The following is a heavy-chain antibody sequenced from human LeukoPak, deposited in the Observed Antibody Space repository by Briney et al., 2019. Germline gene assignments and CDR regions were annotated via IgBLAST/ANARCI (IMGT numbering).Heavy chain of an antibody. CDR3: ARTVYYDSSGYYYGSDAFDI. D-gene: IGHD3-22*01. J-gene: IGHJ3*02. V-gene: IGHV1-46*01. CDR2: INPSGGST. CDR1: GYIFTSYY. Sequence: GASVKVSCKASGYIFTSYYMHWVRQAPGQGLEWMGIINPSGGSTSYAQKFQGRVTMTRDTSTSTVYMELSSLRSEDTAVYYCARTVYYDSSGYYYGSDAFDIWGQGTMVTVSS.